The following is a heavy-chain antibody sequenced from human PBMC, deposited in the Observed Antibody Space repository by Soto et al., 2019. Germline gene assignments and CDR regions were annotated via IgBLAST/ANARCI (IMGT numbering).Heavy chain of an antibody. D-gene: IGHD3-3*01. V-gene: IGHV1-69*13. CDR2: IIPIFGTA. CDR3: GNGVVISDYLYYGMDV. Sequence: ASVKVSCKASGGTFSSYAISWVRQAPGQGLEWMGGIIPIFGTANYAQKFQGRVTITADESTSTAYMELSSLRSDDTAVYFCGNGVVISDYLYYGMDVWGQGTTVTVSS. J-gene: IGHJ6*02. CDR1: GGTFSSYA.